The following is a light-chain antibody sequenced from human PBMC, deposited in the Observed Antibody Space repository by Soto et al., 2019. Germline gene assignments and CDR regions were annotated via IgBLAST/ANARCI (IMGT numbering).Light chain of an antibody. Sequence: SLLTQPRSVSGSPGQSVTISCTGTSSDVGGYNYVSWYQQHPGKAPKLMIYDVSKRPSGVPDRFSGSKSGNTASLTISGLQAEDEADYYCCSYAGSNTHYAFGTGTRSPS. CDR1: SSDVGGYNY. J-gene: IGLJ1*01. CDR2: DVS. V-gene: IGLV2-11*01. CDR3: CSYAGSNTHYA.